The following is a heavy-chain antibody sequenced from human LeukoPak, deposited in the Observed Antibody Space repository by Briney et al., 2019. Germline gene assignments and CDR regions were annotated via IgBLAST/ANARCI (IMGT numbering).Heavy chain of an antibody. CDR3: ARGQRFGELRFDP. Sequence: VASVKVSCKASVYTFTSYAMNCVRQAPGQGLEWMGWINTNTGNPTYAQGFTGRFVFSLDTSVSTAYLQISSLKAEDTAVYYCARGQRFGELRFDPWGQGTLVTVSS. CDR1: VYTFTSYA. CDR2: INTNTGNP. J-gene: IGHJ5*02. V-gene: IGHV7-4-1*02. D-gene: IGHD3-10*01.